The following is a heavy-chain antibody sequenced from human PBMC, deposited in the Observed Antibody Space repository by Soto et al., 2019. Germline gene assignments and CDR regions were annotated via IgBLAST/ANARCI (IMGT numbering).Heavy chain of an antibody. V-gene: IGHV1-46*01. CDR2: INPSGGST. Sequence: ASVKVSCKASGYTFTSYYMHWVRQAPGQGLEWMGIINPSGGSTSYAQKFQGRVTMTRDTSTSTVYRELSSLRSEDTAVYYCARGDSSEYYYYGMDVWGQGTTVTVSS. CDR3: ARGDSSEYYYYGMDV. D-gene: IGHD3-22*01. J-gene: IGHJ6*02. CDR1: GYTFTSYY.